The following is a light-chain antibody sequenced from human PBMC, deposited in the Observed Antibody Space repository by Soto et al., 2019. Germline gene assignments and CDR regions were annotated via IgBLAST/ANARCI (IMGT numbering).Light chain of an antibody. CDR1: QAVSSY. Sequence: EIVLTQSPATLSLSPGERATLSCRASQAVSSYLAWYQQKPGQAPRLLIHDVSIRATGIPARFSGSGSETDFPLTISSLEPEDFAVYYCQQRRSWPRTFGHGTQVEIK. J-gene: IGKJ1*01. CDR3: QQRRSWPRT. V-gene: IGKV3-11*01. CDR2: DVS.